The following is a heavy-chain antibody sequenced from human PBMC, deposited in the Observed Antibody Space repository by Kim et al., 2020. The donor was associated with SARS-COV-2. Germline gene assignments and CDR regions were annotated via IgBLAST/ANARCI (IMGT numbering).Heavy chain of an antibody. CDR3: ARDLRPGRNWFDP. J-gene: IGHJ5*02. Sequence: YADSVKGRFTISRDNSKNTLYLQMNSLRAEDTAVYYCARDLRPGRNWFDPWGQGTLVTVSS. V-gene: IGHV3-30*01.